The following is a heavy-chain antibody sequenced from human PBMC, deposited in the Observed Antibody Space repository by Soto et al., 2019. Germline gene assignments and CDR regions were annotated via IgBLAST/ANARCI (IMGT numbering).Heavy chain of an antibody. CDR1: GFTFSDYY. V-gene: IGHV3-11*01. J-gene: IGHJ4*02. D-gene: IGHD3-16*02. CDR3: ARDGPLGDDYGSDYIWGSYLDY. CDR2: ISSSGSTI. Sequence: GGSLRLSCAASGFTFSDYYMSWIRQAPGKGLEWVSYISSSGSTIYYADSVKGRFTISRDNAKNSLYLQMNSLRAEDTAVYYCARDGPLGDDYGSDYIWGSYLDYWGQGTLVTVSS.